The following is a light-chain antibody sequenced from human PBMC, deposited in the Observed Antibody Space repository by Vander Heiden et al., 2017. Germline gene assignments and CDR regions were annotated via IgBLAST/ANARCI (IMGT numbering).Light chain of an antibody. Sequence: SSLLPQPPSVSVAPGQTVRLPCGGNNIGSKSVHWYQQRPGKAPVLVVYDDNERPSGIPERFSGSNSGNTATLSISRVEAGEEADFYCQVWDSSSDHGVFGGGTKLTVL. CDR1: NIGSKS. J-gene: IGLJ3*02. CDR3: QVWDSSSDHGV. V-gene: IGLV3-21*02. CDR2: DDN.